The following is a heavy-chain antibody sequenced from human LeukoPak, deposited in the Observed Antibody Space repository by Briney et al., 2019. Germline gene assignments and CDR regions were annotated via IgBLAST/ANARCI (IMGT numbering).Heavy chain of an antibody. CDR3: AKALGPGGDYEGGAFDI. CDR1: GFTSSSYW. Sequence: GGSLRLSCAASGFTSSSYWMHWVRQAPGKGLVWVSRINTDGSSTSYADSVKGRFTISRDNAKNTLYLQMNSLRAEDTAVYYCAKALGPGGDYEGGAFDIWGQGTMVTVSS. D-gene: IGHD4-17*01. CDR2: INTDGSST. J-gene: IGHJ3*02. V-gene: IGHV3-74*01.